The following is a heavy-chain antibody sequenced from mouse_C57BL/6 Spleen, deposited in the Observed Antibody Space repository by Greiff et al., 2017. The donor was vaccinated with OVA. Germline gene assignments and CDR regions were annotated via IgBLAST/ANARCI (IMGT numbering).Heavy chain of an antibody. Sequence: VQLVESGAELVRPGASVTLSCKASGYTFTDYEMHWVKQTPVHGLEWIGAIDPETGGTAYNQKFKGKAILTADKSSSTAYMELRSLTSEDSAVYYCTRVYYGSSPPWFAYWGQGTLVTVSA. CDR2: IDPETGGT. D-gene: IGHD1-1*01. CDR3: TRVYYGSSPPWFAY. J-gene: IGHJ3*01. CDR1: GYTFTDYE. V-gene: IGHV1-15*01.